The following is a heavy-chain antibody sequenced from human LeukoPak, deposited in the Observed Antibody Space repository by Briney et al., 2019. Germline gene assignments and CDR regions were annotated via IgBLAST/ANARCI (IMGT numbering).Heavy chain of an antibody. Sequence: SETLSLTCTVSGGSISSSSYYWGWIRQPPGKGLEWIGSIYYSGSTYYNPSLKSRVTISVDTSKNQFSLKLSSVTAADTAVYYCARVSGYDWESFYDYWGQGTLVTVAS. CDR1: GGSISSSSYY. V-gene: IGHV4-39*07. CDR3: ARVSGYDWESFYDY. J-gene: IGHJ4*02. CDR2: IYYSGST. D-gene: IGHD5-12*01.